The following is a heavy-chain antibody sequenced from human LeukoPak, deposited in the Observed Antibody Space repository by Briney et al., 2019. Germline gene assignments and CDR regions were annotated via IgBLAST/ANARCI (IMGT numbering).Heavy chain of an antibody. CDR3: ARDYWWNYDY. Sequence: GRSLRLSCAASGFTFSDYAMHWVRQAPGKGLEWVAVISKDGSDKYYPGSVRGRFTISKDNSKNTIYLQMDSLRAEDTAIYYCARDYWWNYDYWGQGTLVTVSS. D-gene: IGHD1-7*01. J-gene: IGHJ4*02. V-gene: IGHV3-30-3*01. CDR2: ISKDGSDK. CDR1: GFTFSDYA.